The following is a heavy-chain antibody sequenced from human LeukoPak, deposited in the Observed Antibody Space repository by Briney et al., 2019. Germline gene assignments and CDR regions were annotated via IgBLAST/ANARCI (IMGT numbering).Heavy chain of an antibody. CDR3: ARDFYDSSGYYYDY. CDR1: GFTLSSYS. D-gene: IGHD3-22*01. J-gene: IGHJ4*02. Sequence: GGSLRLSCAASGFTLSSYSMNWVRQAPGKGLEWVSSISGSSIYKYYADSVKGRFTISRDNAKNSLYLQMNSLRAEDTAVYYCARDFYDSSGYYYDYWGQGTLVTVSS. CDR2: ISGSSIYK. V-gene: IGHV3-21*01.